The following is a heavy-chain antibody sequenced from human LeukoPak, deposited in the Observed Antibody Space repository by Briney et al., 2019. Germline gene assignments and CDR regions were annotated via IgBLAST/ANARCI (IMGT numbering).Heavy chain of an antibody. Sequence: PSETLSLTCAVYGGSFSGYHWSWIRQPPGKGLEWIGEIDRSGSTNYNPSLKSRVTISLDTSKNQFSLKLSSVTAADTAVYYCARGLVTHVGLWNYCGEGTLVTVSS. CDR3: ARGLVTHVGLWNY. D-gene: IGHD2-21*02. V-gene: IGHV4-34*01. CDR2: IDRSGST. CDR1: GGSFSGYH. J-gene: IGHJ4*02.